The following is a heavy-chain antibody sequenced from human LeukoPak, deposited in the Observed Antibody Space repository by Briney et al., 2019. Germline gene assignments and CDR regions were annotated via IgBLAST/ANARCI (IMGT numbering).Heavy chain of an antibody. CDR3: ARSRSGSYKRGWFDP. CDR1: GGSFSGYY. J-gene: IGHJ5*02. CDR2: INHSGST. V-gene: IGHV4-34*01. D-gene: IGHD1-26*01. Sequence: SETLSLTCAVYGGSFSGYYWSWIRQPPVKGLEWIGEINHSGSTNYNPSLKSRVTISVDTSKNQFSLKLSSVTAADTAVYYCARSRSGSYKRGWFDPWGQGTLVTVSS.